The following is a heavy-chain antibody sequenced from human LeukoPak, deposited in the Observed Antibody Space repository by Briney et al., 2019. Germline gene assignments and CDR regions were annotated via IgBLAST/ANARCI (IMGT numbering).Heavy chain of an antibody. D-gene: IGHD1-26*01. CDR3: ARDRGSYGDSNYSDY. J-gene: IGHJ4*02. CDR1: GFTFSSYA. V-gene: IGHV3-23*01. CDR2: ISGSGGST. Sequence: GGSLRPSCAASGFTFSSYAMSWVRQAPGKGLEWVSAISGSGGSTYYADSVKGRFTISRDNSKNTLYLQMNSLRAEDTAVYYCARDRGSYGDSNYSDYWGQGTLVTVSS.